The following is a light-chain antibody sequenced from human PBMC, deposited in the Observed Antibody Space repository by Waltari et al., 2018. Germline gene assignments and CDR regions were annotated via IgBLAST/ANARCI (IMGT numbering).Light chain of an antibody. Sequence: NFMLTQPHSVSESPGKTVTISCTGSSGSIATNYVQWFQQRPGSAPTIVIYEDNLRPSGVPDRFSGSIDSSSNSASLTISGLMTEDEADYYCQSYDGNNVVFGGGTKLTVL. CDR2: EDN. V-gene: IGLV6-57*02. CDR1: SGSIATNY. CDR3: QSYDGNNVV. J-gene: IGLJ3*02.